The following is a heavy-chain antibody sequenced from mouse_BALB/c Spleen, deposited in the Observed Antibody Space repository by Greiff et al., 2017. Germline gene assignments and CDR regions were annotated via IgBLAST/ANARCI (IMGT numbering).Heavy chain of an antibody. CDR2: INSNGGST. CDR3: ARKGGVLYYYAMDY. V-gene: IGHV5-6-3*01. Sequence: EVQLVESGGGLVQPGGSLKLSCAASGFTFSSYGMSWVRQTPDKRLELVATINSNGGSTYYPASVKGRFTISRDNAKNTLYLQMSSLKSEDTAMYYCARKGGVLYYYAMDYWGQGTSVTVSS. CDR1: GFTFSSYG. J-gene: IGHJ4*01.